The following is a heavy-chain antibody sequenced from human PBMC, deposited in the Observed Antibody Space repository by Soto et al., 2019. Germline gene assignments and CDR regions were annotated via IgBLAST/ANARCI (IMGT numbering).Heavy chain of an antibody. CDR3: ARAKGDRYNWYYYDY. CDR2: IYYSGST. Sequence: SKTLSLTCTVSGGSISSYYWSWIRQPPGKGLEWIGYIYYSGSTNYNPSLKSRVTISVETSKNQFSLKLSSVTAADTAVYYCARAKGDRYNWYYYDYCGQGTLVTVA. J-gene: IGHJ4*02. CDR1: GGSISSYY. D-gene: IGHD1-1*01. V-gene: IGHV4-59*01.